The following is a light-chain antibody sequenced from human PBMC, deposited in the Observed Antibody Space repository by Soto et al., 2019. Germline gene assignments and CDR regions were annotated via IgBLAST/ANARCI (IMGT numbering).Light chain of an antibody. V-gene: IGKV3-20*01. Sequence: EIVLTQSPGTLSLSPGERATLSCRASQSVSSNYLAWYQQKPGQPPRLLISDASNRATGIPDRFSGSGSGTVFTLTISGLEPEDFAVYYCQHYGRSPPSWTFGQGTKVEIK. CDR2: DAS. CDR1: QSVSSNY. J-gene: IGKJ1*01. CDR3: QHYGRSPPSWT.